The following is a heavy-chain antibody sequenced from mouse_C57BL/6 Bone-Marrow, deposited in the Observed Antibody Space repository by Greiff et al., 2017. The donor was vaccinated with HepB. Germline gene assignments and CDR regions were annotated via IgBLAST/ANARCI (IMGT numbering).Heavy chain of an antibody. CDR1: GYSITSGYY. CDR3: AREGYYGSSD. J-gene: IGHJ3*01. CDR2: ISYDGSN. V-gene: IGHV3-6*01. Sequence: VQLQQSGPGLVKPSQSLSLTCSVTGYSITSGYYWNWIRQFPGNKLEWMGYISYDGSNNYNPSLKNRISITRDTSKNQFFLKLNSVTTEDTATYYCAREGYYGSSDWGQGTLVTVSA. D-gene: IGHD1-1*01.